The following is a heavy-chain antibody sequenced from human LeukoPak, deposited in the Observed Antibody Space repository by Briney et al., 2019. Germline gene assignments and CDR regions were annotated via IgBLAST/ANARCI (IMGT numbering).Heavy chain of an antibody. Sequence: ASVKVSCKTSGYTFTSFDINWVRQATGQGLEWLGWMNPYTHKTGYAQKFQGRVTFTGDTSIRTAYMEVSNLTSEDTAVYYCARAPSPYYYDSSAYYSDYWGQGTLVTVSS. CDR1: GYTFTSFD. J-gene: IGHJ4*02. CDR3: ARAPSPYYYDSSAYYSDY. D-gene: IGHD3-22*01. CDR2: MNPYTHKT. V-gene: IGHV1-8*03.